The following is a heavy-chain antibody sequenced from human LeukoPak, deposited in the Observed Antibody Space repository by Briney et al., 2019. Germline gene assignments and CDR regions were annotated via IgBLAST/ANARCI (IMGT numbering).Heavy chain of an antibody. CDR3: ARDSSGYQ. Sequence: GGSLRLSCAASGFTFSTYWMSWVRQAPGKGLEWVANIKEDGSEKYYGDSVKGRFTLSRDNAKNSLYLQMNCLRAEDTAVYYCARDSSGYQWGQGTLVTVSS. V-gene: IGHV3-7*01. CDR1: GFTFSTYW. CDR2: IKEDGSEK. D-gene: IGHD3-22*01. J-gene: IGHJ4*02.